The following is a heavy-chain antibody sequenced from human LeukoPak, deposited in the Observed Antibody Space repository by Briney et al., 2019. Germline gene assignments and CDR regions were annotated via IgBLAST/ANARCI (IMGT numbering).Heavy chain of an antibody. V-gene: IGHV4-39*07. CDR2: IYYSGST. D-gene: IGHD3-3*01. J-gene: IGHJ5*02. Sequence: SETLSLTCTVSGGSISSSSYYWGWIRQPPGKGLEWIGSIYYSGSTYYNPSLKSRVTISVDTSKNQFSLKLSSVTAADTAVYYCTIFDNWFDPWGQGTLVTVSS. CDR1: GGSISSSSYY. CDR3: TIFDNWFDP.